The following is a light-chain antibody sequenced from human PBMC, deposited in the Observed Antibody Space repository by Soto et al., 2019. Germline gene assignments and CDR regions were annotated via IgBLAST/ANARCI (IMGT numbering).Light chain of an antibody. Sequence: QTVVTQPASVSGSPGQSINISCTGTSSDVGGYNYVSWYQQHPGKVPKLLIYDVSHRPSGVSDRFSGSKSGNTASLTISGLQADDEADYYCCSYTSGPTLMFGGGTKLTVL. V-gene: IGLV2-14*03. CDR2: DVS. CDR3: CSYTSGPTLM. CDR1: SSDVGGYNY. J-gene: IGLJ3*02.